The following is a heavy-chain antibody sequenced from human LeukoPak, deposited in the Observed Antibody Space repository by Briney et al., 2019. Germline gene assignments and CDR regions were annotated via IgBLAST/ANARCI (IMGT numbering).Heavy chain of an antibody. J-gene: IGHJ4*02. CDR1: GFTFSSYE. D-gene: IGHD3-22*01. Sequence: GGSLRLSCAASGFTFSSYEMNWVRQAPGKGLEWVSYISSGGNTIYYADSVKGRFTISRDNAKNSLYLQMNSLRAGDTAIYFCARGYYDSSGYYRQGYWGQGTLVTVSS. CDR2: ISSGGNTI. V-gene: IGHV3-48*03. CDR3: ARGYYDSSGYYRQGY.